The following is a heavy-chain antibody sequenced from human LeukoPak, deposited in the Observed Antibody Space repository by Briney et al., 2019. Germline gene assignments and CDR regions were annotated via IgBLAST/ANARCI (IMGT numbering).Heavy chain of an antibody. CDR1: GYTFTSYG. Sequence: ASVKVSCKASGYTFTSYGISWGRQAPGQGLEWMGWISAYNGNTNYAQKFQVRVTMTTDTSTSTAYMGMRRLRSDETSVDYCATXXYYGSGRGMDVWGQGTTVTVSS. V-gene: IGHV1-18*01. CDR2: ISAYNGNT. D-gene: IGHD3-10*01. J-gene: IGHJ6*02. CDR3: ATXXYYGSGRGMDV.